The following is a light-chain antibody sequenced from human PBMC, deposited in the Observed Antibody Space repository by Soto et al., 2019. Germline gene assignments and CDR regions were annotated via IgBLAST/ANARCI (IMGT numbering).Light chain of an antibody. CDR2: GAS. V-gene: IGKV3-20*01. CDR3: QQYGTSPRT. J-gene: IGKJ1*01. CDR1: QSISSNY. Sequence: DIVMTQSPGTLSLFPGERATLSCRASQSISSNYLAWYQQKPGQSPRLLIYGASSRATGIPDRFSGRGSGTDFTLTISRMEPEDFAVYFCQQYGTSPRTFGQGTKVEIK.